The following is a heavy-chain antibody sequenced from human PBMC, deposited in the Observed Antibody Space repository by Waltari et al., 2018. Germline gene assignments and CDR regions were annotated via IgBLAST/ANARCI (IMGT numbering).Heavy chain of an antibody. CDR1: GFTFDDYA. V-gene: IGHV3-9*01. D-gene: IGHD6-19*01. CDR2: ISWNSGSI. CDR3: AKDLRFGGHSSGPTNALFDY. J-gene: IGHJ4*02. Sequence: EVQLVESGGGLVQPGRSLRLSCAASGFTFDDYAMHWVRQAPGKGLEWVSGISWNSGSIGYADSVKGRFTISRDNAKNSLYLQMNSLRAEDTALYYCAKDLRFGGHSSGPTNALFDYWGQGTLVTVSS.